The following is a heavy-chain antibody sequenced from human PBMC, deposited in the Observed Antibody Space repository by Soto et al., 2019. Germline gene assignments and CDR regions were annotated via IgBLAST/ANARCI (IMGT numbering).Heavy chain of an antibody. J-gene: IGHJ5*02. V-gene: IGHV4-59*08. CDR3: ARSSYYYDSSGYFFSWFDP. D-gene: IGHD3-22*01. CDR1: GDSIGTRY. CDR2: IYYTGST. Sequence: SETLSLTCTISGDSIGTRYWSWIRQPPGKGLEWIGYIYYTGSTKYNPSLQSRVTMSVDTSKNQFSLRLSSVTAADTAVYFCARSSYYYDSSGYFFSWFDPWGQGTLVT.